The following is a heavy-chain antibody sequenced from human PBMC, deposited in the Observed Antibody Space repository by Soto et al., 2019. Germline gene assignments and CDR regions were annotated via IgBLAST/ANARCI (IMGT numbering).Heavy chain of an antibody. V-gene: IGHV3-30*18. J-gene: IGHJ4*02. CDR3: AKETIHVGGPKYFDS. Sequence: VQLVESGGGVVQPGRSLRLLCEASGFPFSRYGMHWVRQAPGMGLEWVAVISWDGLAQYYGDSVRGRFTISRDNSQSTLYMQMNSLRTEDTAIYSCAKETIHVGGPKYFDSWGQGVLVTVSS. CDR2: ISWDGLAQ. CDR1: GFPFSRYG. D-gene: IGHD2-2*02.